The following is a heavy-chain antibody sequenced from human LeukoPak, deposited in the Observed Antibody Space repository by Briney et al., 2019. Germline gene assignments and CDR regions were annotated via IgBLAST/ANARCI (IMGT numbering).Heavy chain of an antibody. CDR1: GYTFTSYG. J-gene: IGHJ6*02. CDR2: ISVYNGNT. D-gene: IGHD2-15*01. Sequence: ASVKVSCKAFGYTFTSYGISWVRQAPGQGLEWMAWISVYNGNTNIAQKFQGRVTMTTDTSTNTAYMELRSLRSDDTAVYYCARDIVVVVGSFYYGMDVWGQGTTVTVSS. V-gene: IGHV1-18*01. CDR3: ARDIVVVVGSFYYGMDV.